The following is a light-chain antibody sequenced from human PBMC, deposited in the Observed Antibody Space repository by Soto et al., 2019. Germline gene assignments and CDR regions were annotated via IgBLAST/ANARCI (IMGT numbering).Light chain of an antibody. CDR2: DAS. CDR3: QQRSNWPPVFT. CDR1: QSVSSY. Sequence: EIFLTQSPATLYLSPWEIATLSWRASQSVSSYLAWYQQKPGQAPRLLIYDASNRATGIPARFSGSGSGTDFTLTISSLEPEDFAVYYCQQRSNWPPVFTFGQGTRLEIK. J-gene: IGKJ5*01. V-gene: IGKV3-11*01.